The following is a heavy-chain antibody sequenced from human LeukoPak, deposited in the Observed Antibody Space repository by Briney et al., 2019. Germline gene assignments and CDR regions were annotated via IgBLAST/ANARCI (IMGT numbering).Heavy chain of an antibody. Sequence: QSGGSLRLSCAASGFTFSSYWMSWVRQAPGKGLEWVANIKQDGSEKYYVNSVRGRFSISRDNAKNSLYLQMNSLRAEDTAVYYCAKREQDIVVVPAAPYYYYYYYMDVWGKGTTVTVSS. V-gene: IGHV3-7*03. CDR3: AKREQDIVVVPAAPYYYYYYYMDV. CDR2: IKQDGSEK. CDR1: GFTFSSYW. J-gene: IGHJ6*03. D-gene: IGHD2-2*01.